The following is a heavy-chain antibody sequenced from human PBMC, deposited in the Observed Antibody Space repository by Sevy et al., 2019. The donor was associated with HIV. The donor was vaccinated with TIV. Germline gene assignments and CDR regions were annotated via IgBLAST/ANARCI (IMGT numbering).Heavy chain of an antibody. CDR2: LKSDVYGGTV. CDR3: TRWKAAQSIFDY. CDR1: GFTFGDYC. Sequence: GGSLRLSCTASGFTFGDYCMSWVRQAPGKGLEWVAFLKSDVYGGTVDHAASVRGRFVITRDDSKTIAYLQMNDLKTEDTGVYYCTRWKAAQSIFDYWGQGSLVTVSS. V-gene: IGHV3-49*04. J-gene: IGHJ4*02. D-gene: IGHD6-13*01.